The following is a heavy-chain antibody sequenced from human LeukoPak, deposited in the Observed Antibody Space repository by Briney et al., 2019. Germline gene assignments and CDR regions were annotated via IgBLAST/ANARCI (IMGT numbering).Heavy chain of an antibody. J-gene: IGHJ3*02. Sequence: GGSLRFSCAASGFTFSSYGMHWVRQAPGKGLEWVAVISYDGSNKYYADSVKGRFTISRDNSKNTLYLQMNSLRAEDTAVYYCASPVFFDIWGQGTMVTVSS. CDR2: ISYDGSNK. CDR3: ASPVFFDI. CDR1: GFTFSSYG. D-gene: IGHD1-14*01. V-gene: IGHV3-30*03.